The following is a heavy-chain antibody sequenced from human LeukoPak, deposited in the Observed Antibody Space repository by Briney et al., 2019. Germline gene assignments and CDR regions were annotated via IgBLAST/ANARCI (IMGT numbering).Heavy chain of an antibody. J-gene: IGHJ3*02. CDR1: GGSVSSGRYY. V-gene: IGHV4-61*01. CDR3: ARFYVPVRHAFDI. CDR2: IYYSGST. Sequence: SETLSLTCTVSGGSVSSGRYYSSWIRQPPGKGLEWIGYIYYSGSTNSNPPLKSRVTISVDTSKNQFSLKLSSVTAADTAVYYCARFYVPVRHAFDIWGQGTMVTVSS. D-gene: IGHD4-17*01.